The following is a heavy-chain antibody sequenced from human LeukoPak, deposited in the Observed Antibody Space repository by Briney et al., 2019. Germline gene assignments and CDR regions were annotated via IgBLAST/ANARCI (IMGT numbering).Heavy chain of an antibody. Sequence: SVKVSCKASGYSFTSYYMHWVRQAPGQGLEWMGRIIPILGIANYAQKFQGRVTITADKSTSTAYMELSSLRSEDTAVYYCARDASGYYAYWGQGTLVTVSS. CDR1: GYSFTSYY. CDR3: ARDASGYYAY. J-gene: IGHJ4*02. D-gene: IGHD3-22*01. CDR2: IIPILGIA. V-gene: IGHV1-69*04.